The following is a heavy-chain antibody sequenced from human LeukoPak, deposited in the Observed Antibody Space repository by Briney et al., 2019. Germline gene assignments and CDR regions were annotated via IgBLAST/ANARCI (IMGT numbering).Heavy chain of an antibody. CDR1: GYTFTGYY. CDR3: ARVRGIAARPVWDY. D-gene: IGHD6-6*01. V-gene: IGHV1-2*02. CDR2: INPNSGGT. J-gene: IGHJ4*02. Sequence: ASVKVSCKASGYTFTGYYMHWVRQAPGRGLEWMGWINPNSGGTNYAQKFQGRVTMTRDTSISTAYMELSRLRSDDTAVYYCARVRGIAARPVWDYWGQGTLATVSS.